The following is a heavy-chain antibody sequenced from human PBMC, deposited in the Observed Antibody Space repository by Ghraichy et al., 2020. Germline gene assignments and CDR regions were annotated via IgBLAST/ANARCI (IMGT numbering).Heavy chain of an antibody. CDR3: ARGPPVLRFLEWFSWFDP. CDR2: MNPNSGNT. J-gene: IGHJ5*02. V-gene: IGHV1-8*01. CDR1: GYTFTSYD. Sequence: ASVKVSCKASGYTFTSYDINWVRQATGQGLEWMGWMNPNSGNTGYAQKFQGRVTMTRNTSISTAYMELSSLRSEDTAVYYCARGPPVLRFLEWFSWFDPWGQGTLVTVSS. D-gene: IGHD3-3*01.